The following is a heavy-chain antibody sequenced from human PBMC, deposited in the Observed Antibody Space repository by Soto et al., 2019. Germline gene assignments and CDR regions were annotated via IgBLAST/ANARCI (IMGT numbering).Heavy chain of an antibody. J-gene: IGHJ4*02. D-gene: IGHD6-19*01. CDR2: IYWNDDK. CDR3: AHRGAAVAGTPPPFDY. V-gene: IGHV2-5*01. Sequence: ESGPTLVNPTQTLTLTCTFSGFSLSTSGVGVGWIRQPPGKALEWLALIYWNDDKRYSPSLKSRLTITKDTSKNQVVLTMTNMDPVDTATYYCAHRGAAVAGTPPPFDYWGQGTLVTVSS. CDR1: GFSLSTSGVG.